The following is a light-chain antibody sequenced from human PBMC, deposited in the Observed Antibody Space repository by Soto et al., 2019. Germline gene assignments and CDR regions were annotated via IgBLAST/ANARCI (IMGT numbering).Light chain of an antibody. CDR3: QQRSNWLFT. CDR2: DAS. V-gene: IGKV3-11*01. J-gene: IGKJ3*01. CDR1: QSVSSY. Sequence: EIVLTQSPATLSLSPGERATLSCRASQSVSSYLAWYQRKPGQAPRLLIYDASNRATGIPARFSGSGSRTDFTLTISSLEPEDFAVYYCQQRSNWLFTFGPGTKVDIK.